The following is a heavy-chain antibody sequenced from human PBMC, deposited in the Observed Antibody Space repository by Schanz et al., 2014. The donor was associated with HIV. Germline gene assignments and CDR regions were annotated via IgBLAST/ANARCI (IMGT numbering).Heavy chain of an antibody. V-gene: IGHV3-23*04. Sequence: EVQLVETGGGLIQPGGSLRLSCAASGFTFSNYAMTWVRQAPGKGLEWVSTLSGSGGRTDYADSVKGRFTISRDNAKNSLYLQMNSLRAEDTAVYYCARDNSGSIDYWGQGTLVTVSS. D-gene: IGHD3-10*01. CDR2: LSGSGGRT. CDR1: GFTFSNYA. J-gene: IGHJ4*02. CDR3: ARDNSGSIDY.